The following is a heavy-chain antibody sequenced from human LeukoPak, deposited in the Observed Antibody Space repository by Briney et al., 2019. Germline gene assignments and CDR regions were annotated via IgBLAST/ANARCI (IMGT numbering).Heavy chain of an antibody. V-gene: IGHV1-69*05. CDR1: GGTFSSYA. CDR2: IIPIFGTA. CDR3: ATQSSSWSGSDFDY. D-gene: IGHD6-13*01. Sequence: SVKVSCKASGGTFSSYAISWVRQAPGQGLEWMGGIIPIFGTANYAQKFQGRVTITTDESTSTAYMELSSLRSEDTAVYYCATQSSSWSGSDFDYWGQGTLVTVSS. J-gene: IGHJ4*02.